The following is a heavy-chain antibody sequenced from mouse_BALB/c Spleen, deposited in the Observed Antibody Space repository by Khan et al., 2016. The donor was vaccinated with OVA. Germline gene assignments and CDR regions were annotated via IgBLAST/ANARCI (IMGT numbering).Heavy chain of an antibody. CDR2: INPHIGET. CDR1: GYSFTGYF. J-gene: IGHJ2*01. D-gene: IGHD1-1*01. Sequence: VQLKQSGPELVKPGASVKISCKASGYSFTGYFMNWVMQSHGKSLEWIGRINPHIGETFYNPKLKGKATLTVDESSSTAHMELRSLASEDSAVYYGARIYGSDFDYWGQGTTLTVSS. V-gene: IGHV1-20*02. CDR3: ARIYGSDFDY.